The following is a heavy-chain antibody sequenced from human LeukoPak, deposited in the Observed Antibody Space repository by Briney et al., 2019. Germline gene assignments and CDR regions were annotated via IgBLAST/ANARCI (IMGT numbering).Heavy chain of an antibody. Sequence: PSETLSLTCSVSGGSISSYYWRWIRRPPGKGLEGIGSIHYSGSTTYPPSLKGRATISVDTSKNQFSLKLSSVTAADTAVYYCARRLGGTSTGFDYWGQGTLVTVSS. J-gene: IGHJ4*02. CDR1: GGSISSYY. D-gene: IGHD2-2*01. V-gene: IGHV4-59*08. CDR2: IHYSGST. CDR3: ARRLGGTSTGFDY.